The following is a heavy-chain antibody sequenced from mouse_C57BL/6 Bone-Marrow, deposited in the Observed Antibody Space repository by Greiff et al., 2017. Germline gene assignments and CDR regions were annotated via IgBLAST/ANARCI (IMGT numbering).Heavy chain of an antibody. J-gene: IGHJ4*01. CDR1: GYTFTSYW. V-gene: IGHV1-64*01. Sequence: QVQLQQPGAVLVKPGASVKLSCKASGYTFTSYWMHWVKQRPGQGLEWIGMIHPNSGSTNYNEKFKSKATLTVDKSSSTAYMQLSSLTSEDSAVYYWARWNFYAMDYWGQGTSVTVSS. CDR2: IHPNSGST. CDR3: ARWNFYAMDY.